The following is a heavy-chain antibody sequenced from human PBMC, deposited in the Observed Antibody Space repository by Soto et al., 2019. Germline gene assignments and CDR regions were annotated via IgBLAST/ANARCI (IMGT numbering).Heavy chain of an antibody. D-gene: IGHD3-22*01. CDR3: ARFGLLGTYYFDY. Sequence: QITLKESGPTLVKPTQTLTLTCTFSGFSLTTSGVGVGWVRQPPGKALEWLVLIFWNDDIHYSPYLKSRLTITKDTSKNRVVLTMTNMDPVDTATYYCARFGLLGTYYFDYCGQGTLVSVSS. CDR1: GFSLTTSGVG. CDR2: IFWNDDI. V-gene: IGHV2-5*01. J-gene: IGHJ4*02.